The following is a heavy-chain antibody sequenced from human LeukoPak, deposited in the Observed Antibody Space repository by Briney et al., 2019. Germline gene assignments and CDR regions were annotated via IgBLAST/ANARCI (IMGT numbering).Heavy chain of an antibody. CDR2: IKQDGSEK. Sequence: GGSLRLSCAASGFTFSSYWMSWVRQAPGKGLEWVANIKQDGSEKYYVDSVKGRFTISRDNAKNSLYLQMNSLRAEDTAVYYCARGRIVVVPAAMLAGSSGWFDPWGQGTLVTVSS. CDR1: GFTFSSYW. V-gene: IGHV3-7*01. J-gene: IGHJ5*02. CDR3: ARGRIVVVPAAMLAGSSGWFDP. D-gene: IGHD2-2*01.